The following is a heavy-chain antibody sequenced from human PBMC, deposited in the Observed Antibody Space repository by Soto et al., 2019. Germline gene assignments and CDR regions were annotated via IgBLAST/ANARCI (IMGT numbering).Heavy chain of an antibody. CDR3: AKDMVPEQLVFDY. J-gene: IGHJ4*02. Sequence: LRLSCAASGFTFDDYAMHWVRQAPGKGLEWVSGISWNSGSIGYADSVKGRFTISRDNAKNSLYLQMNSLRAEDTALYYCAKDMVPEQLVFDYWGQGTLVTVSS. D-gene: IGHD6-13*01. V-gene: IGHV3-9*01. CDR1: GFTFDDYA. CDR2: ISWNSGSI.